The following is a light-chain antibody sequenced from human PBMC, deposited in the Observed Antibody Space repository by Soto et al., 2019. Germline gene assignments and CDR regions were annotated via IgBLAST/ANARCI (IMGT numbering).Light chain of an antibody. J-gene: IGKJ4*01. Sequence: EIVLTQSPGTLSLSPGERATLSCRASQSVSSSYLAWYQQKPGQAPRLLIYGASSRATGIPDRFSGSGSGTDFTLTISRLEHKDFAVYYCQQYGSSTGTFGGGTKVEIK. CDR1: QSVSSSY. CDR2: GAS. CDR3: QQYGSSTGT. V-gene: IGKV3-20*01.